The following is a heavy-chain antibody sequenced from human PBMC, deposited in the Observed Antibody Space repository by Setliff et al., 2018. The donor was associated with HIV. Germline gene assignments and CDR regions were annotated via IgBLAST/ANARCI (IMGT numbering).Heavy chain of an antibody. J-gene: IGHJ3*02. V-gene: IGHV1-69*05. CDR2: IIPIFGTA. CDR3: AISIPPDAFDI. CDR1: GGTFSNYG. Sequence: ASVKVSCKASGGTFSNYGMSWVRQAPGQGLEWMGGIIPIFGTANYAQKFQGRVTITTDESTSTAYMELSSLRSEDTAVYYCAISIPPDAFDIWGQGTMVTVSS.